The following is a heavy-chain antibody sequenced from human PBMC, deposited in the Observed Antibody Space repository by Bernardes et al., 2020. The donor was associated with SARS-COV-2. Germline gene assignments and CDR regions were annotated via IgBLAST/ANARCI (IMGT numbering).Heavy chain of an antibody. CDR2: ITHIGTP. CDR1: GGSLSDYY. CDR3: ARGRVTIFGILIMLPAAGPLDF. V-gene: IGHV4-34*01. D-gene: IGHD3-3*01. Sequence: SETLSLTCAVYGGSLSDYYWTWIRQPPGKGLEWIGEITHIGTPSVNPSLASRVTISIDTSKKQLSLKLTSLTAADTGVYYCARGRVTIFGILIMLPAAGPLDFWGQGNLVTVSS. J-gene: IGHJ4*02.